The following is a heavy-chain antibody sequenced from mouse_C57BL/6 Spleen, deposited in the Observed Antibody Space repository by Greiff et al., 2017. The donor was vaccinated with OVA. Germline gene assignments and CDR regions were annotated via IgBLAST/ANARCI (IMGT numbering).Heavy chain of an antibody. D-gene: IGHD2-1*01. V-gene: IGHV2-2*01. CDR3: ARMGGNYPSDY. Sequence: QVQLQQSGPGLVQPSQSLSITCTVSGFSLTSYGVHWVRQSPGKGLEWLGVIWRGRGTAYNAAFISRLSISKENSTRQMFFKRNSPQAADTSIYYSARMGGNYPSDYWGQGTTLTVSS. J-gene: IGHJ2*01. CDR1: GFSLTSYG. CDR2: IWRGRGT.